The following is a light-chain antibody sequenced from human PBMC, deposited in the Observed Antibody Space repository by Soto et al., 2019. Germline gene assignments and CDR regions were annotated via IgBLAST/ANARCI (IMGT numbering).Light chain of an antibody. CDR3: CSYAVNSEV. CDR1: SGDVGSYNL. CDR2: EVT. J-gene: IGLJ1*01. Sequence: QSVLTQPASVSGSPGQSITIPCTGTSGDVGSYNLVSWYQQHPGKAPKLLIYEVTERPSGVSNRFSGSKSGNTASLTISGLQPDYEADYYCCSYAVNSEVFGTGTKVTVL. V-gene: IGLV2-23*02.